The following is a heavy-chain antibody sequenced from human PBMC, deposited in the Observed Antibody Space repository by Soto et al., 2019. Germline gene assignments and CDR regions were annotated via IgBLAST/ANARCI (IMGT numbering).Heavy chain of an antibody. J-gene: IGHJ5*02. Sequence: GGSLRLSCAASGFTFSSYGMHWVRQAPGKGLEWVAVISYDGSNKYYADSVKGRFTISRDNSKNTLYLQMNSLRAEDTAVYYCAKEEGSSWYNWFDPWGQGTLVTVSS. CDR1: GFTFSSYG. D-gene: IGHD6-13*01. V-gene: IGHV3-30*18. CDR2: ISYDGSNK. CDR3: AKEEGSSWYNWFDP.